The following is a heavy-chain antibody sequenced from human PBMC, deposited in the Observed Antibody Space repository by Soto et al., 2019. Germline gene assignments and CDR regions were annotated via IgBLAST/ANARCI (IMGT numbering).Heavy chain of an antibody. CDR3: ARGRYGDY. D-gene: IGHD1-1*01. V-gene: IGHV1-18*01. Sequence: QVHLVQSGAEVKKPGASVKVSCKGSGYAFTTYGITWVRQAPGQGLEWMPWISAHNGNTNYAQKLQGRVTVTRDTSTSTAYMELRSLRSDDTAVYYCARGRYGDYWGQGALVTVSS. CDR2: ISAHNGNT. J-gene: IGHJ4*02. CDR1: GYAFTTYG.